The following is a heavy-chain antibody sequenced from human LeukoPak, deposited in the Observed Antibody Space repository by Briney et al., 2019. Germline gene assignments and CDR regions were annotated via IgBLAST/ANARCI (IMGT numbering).Heavy chain of an antibody. CDR2: INHSGST. D-gene: IGHD3-3*01. V-gene: IGHV4-34*01. CDR3: ARDQNYDFWSGYYKRLYNWFDP. Sequence: SETLSLTCAVYGGSFSGYYWGWIRQPPGKGLEWIGEINHSGSTNYNPSLKSRVTISVDTSKNQFSLKLSSVTAADTAVYYCARDQNYDFWSGYYKRLYNWFDPWGQGTLVTVSS. CDR1: GGSFSGYY. J-gene: IGHJ5*02.